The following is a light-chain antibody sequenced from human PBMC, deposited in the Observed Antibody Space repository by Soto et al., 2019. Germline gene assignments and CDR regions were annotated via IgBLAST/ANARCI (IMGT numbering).Light chain of an antibody. J-gene: IGKJ4*01. V-gene: IGKV2-30*01. CDR2: EVS. CDR3: MHGIHSPLP. CDR1: QSLLFINGITF. Sequence: EVVLTQSPLSLPVTVGQPATVSCWSSQSLLFINGITFLTWFHQRPGQPPRRLISEVSNRESGVPDRFSGSGSGTNFTLTISRVEAEYFFLYSCMHGIHSPLPFGGGPKV.